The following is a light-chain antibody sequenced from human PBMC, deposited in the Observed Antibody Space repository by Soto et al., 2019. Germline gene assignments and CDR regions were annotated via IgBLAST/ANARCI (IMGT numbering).Light chain of an antibody. CDR1: QGISSY. CDR2: AAS. V-gene: IGKV1-8*01. Sequence: IRMTQSPSSLSASTGDRVTITCRASQGISSYLAWYQQKPGKAPKLLIYAASTLQSGVPSRFSGSGSGTDFTLTISCLQSEDFATYYCQQYYSYPTWTFGQGTKVEIK. J-gene: IGKJ1*01. CDR3: QQYYSYPTWT.